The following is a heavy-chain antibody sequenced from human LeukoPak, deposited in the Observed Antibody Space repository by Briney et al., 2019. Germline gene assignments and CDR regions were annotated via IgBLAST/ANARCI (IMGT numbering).Heavy chain of an antibody. CDR3: ARRITGTTSDSFDY. V-gene: IGHV4-39*01. Sequence: SETLSLTCTVSGGSISSSSYYWGWIRQPPGKGLEWIASISYSGSTYYNPSLKSRVTISVDTSKNQFSLKLSSVSAADTAMYYCARRITGTTSDSFDYWGQGTQVTVSS. D-gene: IGHD1-20*01. CDR2: ISYSGST. J-gene: IGHJ4*02. CDR1: GGSISSSSYY.